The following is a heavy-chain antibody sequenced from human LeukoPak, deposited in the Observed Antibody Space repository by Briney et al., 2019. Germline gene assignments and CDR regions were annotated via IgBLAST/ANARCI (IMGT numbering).Heavy chain of an antibody. CDR1: GGSISSSDYY. CDR2: IYYSGST. CDR3: ARRNSILVGATDYYYYYYMDV. V-gene: IGHV4-39*01. D-gene: IGHD1-26*01. J-gene: IGHJ6*03. Sequence: SETLSLTCTVSGGSISSSDYYWGWIRQPPGKGLEWIASIYYSGSTYYNPSLKSRVTISVDTSKNQFSLKLSSVTAADTAVYYCARRNSILVGATDYYYYYYMDVWGKGTTVTVSS.